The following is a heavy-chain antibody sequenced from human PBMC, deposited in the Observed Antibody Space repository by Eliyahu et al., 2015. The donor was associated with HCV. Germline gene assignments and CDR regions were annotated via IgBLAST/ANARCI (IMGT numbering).Heavy chain of an antibody. Sequence: QVQLQESGPGLVKPSQTLSLTCXVXGXSISSGGYYWGWIRQHPGKGLEWIGDIYYSGSTYYNPSLKSRVTISVDTSKNQFSLKLSSVTAADTAVYYCARVRGSYSPGYNWFDPWGQGTLVTVSS. D-gene: IGHD1-26*01. V-gene: IGHV4-31*03. CDR3: ARVRGSYSPGYNWFDP. CDR2: IYYSGST. CDR1: GXSISSGGYY. J-gene: IGHJ5*02.